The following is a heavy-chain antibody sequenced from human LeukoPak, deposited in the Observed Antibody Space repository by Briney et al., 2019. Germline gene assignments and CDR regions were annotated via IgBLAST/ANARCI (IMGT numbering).Heavy chain of an antibody. V-gene: IGHV3-23*01. D-gene: IGHD3-3*01. CDR2: ISGSGGST. CDR3: AREGDDFWSGYYNY. J-gene: IGHJ4*02. CDR1: GFTFSSYA. Sequence: GGSLRLSCAASGFTFSSYAMSWVRQAPGKGLEWVSAISGSGGSTYYADSVKGRFTISRDNAKNTLYLQMNSLRAEDTAVYYCAREGDDFWSGYYNYWGQGTLVTVSS.